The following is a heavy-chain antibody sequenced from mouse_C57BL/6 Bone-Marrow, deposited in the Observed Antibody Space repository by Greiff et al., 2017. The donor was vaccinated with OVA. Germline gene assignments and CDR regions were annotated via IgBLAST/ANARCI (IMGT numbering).Heavy chain of an antibody. CDR1: GYTFTSYW. D-gene: IGHD1-1*01. J-gene: IGHJ1*03. CDR2: INPSSGYT. CDR3: ARRYGSSYGYFDV. Sequence: QVQLQQSGAELAKPGASVKLSCKASGYTFTSYWMHWVKQRPGQGLEWIGYINPSSGYTKYNQKFKDKATLTADKYSSTAYMQLSSLTYEDSAVYYCARRYGSSYGYFDVWGTGTTVTVSS. V-gene: IGHV1-7*01.